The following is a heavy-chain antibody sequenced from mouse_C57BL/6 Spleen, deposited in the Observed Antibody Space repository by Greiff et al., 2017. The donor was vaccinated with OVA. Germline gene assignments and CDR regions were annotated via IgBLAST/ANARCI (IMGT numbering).Heavy chain of an antibody. D-gene: IGHD4-1*01. J-gene: IGHJ3*01. Sequence: EVKLVESGGGLVKPGGSLKLSCAASGFTFSSYAMSWVRQTPEKRLEWVATISDGGSYTYYPDNVKGRFTISRDNAKNNLYLQMSHLKSGDTAMYYCARDWDGTPFAYWGQGTLVTVSA. CDR2: ISDGGSYT. V-gene: IGHV5-4*01. CDR1: GFTFSSYA. CDR3: ARDWDGTPFAY.